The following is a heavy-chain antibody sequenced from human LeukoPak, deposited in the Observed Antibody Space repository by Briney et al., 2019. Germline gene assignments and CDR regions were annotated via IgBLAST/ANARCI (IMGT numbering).Heavy chain of an antibody. J-gene: IGHJ4*02. V-gene: IGHV3-7*01. CDR3: ARDLGILTGFDF. D-gene: IGHD3-9*01. CDR2: INQDGSEK. CDR1: GFTFSSYG. Sequence: GGSLRLSCAASGFTFSSYGMNWVRQAPGKGLEWVANINQDGSEKYYVDSVKGRFTISRDNAKNSLFLQMNSLRAEDTAIYYCARDLGILTGFDFWGQGTLVTVPS.